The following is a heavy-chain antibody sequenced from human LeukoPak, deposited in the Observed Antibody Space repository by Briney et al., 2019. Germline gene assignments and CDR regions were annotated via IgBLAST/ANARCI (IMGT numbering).Heavy chain of an antibody. CDR1: GFTFSSYS. CDR3: ARDKFGGYYYYMDV. V-gene: IGHV3-48*04. J-gene: IGHJ6*03. Sequence: GGSLRLSCAASGFTFSSYSMNWVRRAPGKGLEWVSYISSSSSTIYYADSVKGRFTISRDNAKNSLYLQMNSLRAEDTAVYYCARDKFGGYYYYMDVWGKGTTVTVSS. D-gene: IGHD3-10*01. CDR2: ISSSSSTI.